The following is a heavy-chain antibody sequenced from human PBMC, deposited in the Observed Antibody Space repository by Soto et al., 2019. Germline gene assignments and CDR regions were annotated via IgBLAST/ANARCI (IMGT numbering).Heavy chain of an antibody. Sequence: ASVKVSCKASGYTFTSYAIDWVRQAPGQRLEWMGWINAGNGNTKYSQKFQGRVTITRDTSASTAYMELSSLRSEDTAVYYCARGPGGPDGPGDYWGQGTLVTV. CDR3: ARGPGGPDGPGDY. CDR1: GYTFTSYA. D-gene: IGHD2-15*01. CDR2: INAGNGNT. V-gene: IGHV1-3*01. J-gene: IGHJ4*02.